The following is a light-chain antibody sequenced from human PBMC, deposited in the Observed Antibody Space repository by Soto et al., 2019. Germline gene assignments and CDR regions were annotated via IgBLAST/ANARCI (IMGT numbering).Light chain of an antibody. V-gene: IGLV2-23*02. CDR1: SSDVGSYNL. Sequence: QSALTQPASVSGSSGQSITISCTGTSSDVGSYNLVSWYQQHPGKAPKLMIYEVSKRPSGVSNRFSGSKSGNTASLTISGLQAEDEADYYCCSYAGSSTSFGTGTKVTVL. CDR3: CSYAGSSTS. J-gene: IGLJ1*01. CDR2: EVS.